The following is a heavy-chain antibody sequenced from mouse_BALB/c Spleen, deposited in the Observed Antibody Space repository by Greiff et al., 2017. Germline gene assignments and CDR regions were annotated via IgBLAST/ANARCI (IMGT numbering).Heavy chain of an antibody. CDR3: ARRPGTRAMDY. Sequence: EVKLMESGGGLVQPGGSLKLSCAASGFDFSRYWMSWVRQAPGKGLEWIGEINPDSSTINYTPSLKDKFIISRDNAKNTLYLQMSKVRSEDTALYYCARRPGTRAMDYWGQGTSVTVSA. V-gene: IGHV4-1*02. CDR1: GFDFSRYW. J-gene: IGHJ4*01. D-gene: IGHD1-3*01. CDR2: INPDSSTI.